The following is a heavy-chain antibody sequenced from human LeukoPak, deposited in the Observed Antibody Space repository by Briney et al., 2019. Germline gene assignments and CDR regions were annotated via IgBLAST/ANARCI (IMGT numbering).Heavy chain of an antibody. J-gene: IGHJ4*02. CDR2: ISGSGGST. Sequence: GGSLRLSCAASGFTFSSYAMSWVRQAPGKGLEWVSAISGSGGSTYYADSVKGRFTISRDNSKNTLYLQMNSLRAEDTAVYYCAKVLNYDYVWGSSDYWGQGTLVTVSS. CDR3: AKVLNYDYVWGSSDY. V-gene: IGHV3-23*01. D-gene: IGHD3-16*01. CDR1: GFTFSSYA.